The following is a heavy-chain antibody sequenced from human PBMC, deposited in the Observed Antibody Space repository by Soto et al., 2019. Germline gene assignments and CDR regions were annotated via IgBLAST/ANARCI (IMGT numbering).Heavy chain of an antibody. CDR1: GFTFSSYA. Sequence: GGSLRLSCAASGFTFSSYAMHWVRQAPGKGLEWVAVISYDGSNKYYADSVKGRFTISRDNSKNTLYLQMNSLRAEDTAVYYCARPPVPAYYDFWSGYYVYWGQGTLVTVSS. D-gene: IGHD3-3*01. CDR2: ISYDGSNK. V-gene: IGHV3-30-3*01. J-gene: IGHJ4*02. CDR3: ARPPVPAYYDFWSGYYVY.